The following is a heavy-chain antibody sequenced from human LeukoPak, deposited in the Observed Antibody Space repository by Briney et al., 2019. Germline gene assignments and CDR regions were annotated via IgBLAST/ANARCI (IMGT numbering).Heavy chain of an antibody. D-gene: IGHD3-10*01. J-gene: IGHJ5*02. V-gene: IGHV4-39*07. Sequence: SETLSLTCTVSGGSISSSSYYWGWIRQPPGKGLEWIGSIYYSGSTYYNPSLKSRVTISVDTSKNQFSLKLSSVTAADTAVYYCARDSIPTARHYSTAPLNWFDPWGQGTLVTVSS. CDR2: IYYSGST. CDR1: GGSISSSSYY. CDR3: ARDSIPTARHYSTAPLNWFDP.